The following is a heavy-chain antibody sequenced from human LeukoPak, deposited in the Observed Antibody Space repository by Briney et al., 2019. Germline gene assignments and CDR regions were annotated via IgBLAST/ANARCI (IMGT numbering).Heavy chain of an antibody. V-gene: IGHV3-30-3*01. CDR2: ISYDGHYK. D-gene: IGHD6-19*01. CDR3: ATDPTVAGTSEYFQH. J-gene: IGHJ1*01. Sequence: GGSLRLSCAASGFTFSNYAMHWVRQAPGKGLEWVAVISYDGHYKYYADSVKGRFTISRDNSKNTLYLQMESLRAEDTAVYYCATDPTVAGTSEYFQHWGQGTLVTVSS. CDR1: GFTFSNYA.